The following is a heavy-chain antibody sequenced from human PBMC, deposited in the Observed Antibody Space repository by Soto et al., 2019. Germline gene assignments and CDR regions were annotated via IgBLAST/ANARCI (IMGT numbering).Heavy chain of an antibody. CDR1: GCTFSSYA. J-gene: IGHJ4*02. Sequence: ASVKVSCKASGCTFSSYAISCVRQAPGQGLEWMGGIIPIFGTANYAQKFQGRVTITADESTSTAYMELSSLRSEDTAVYYCATEQWLVRPGYYWGQGTLVTVSS. CDR3: ATEQWLVRPGYY. CDR2: IIPIFGTA. V-gene: IGHV1-69*13. D-gene: IGHD6-19*01.